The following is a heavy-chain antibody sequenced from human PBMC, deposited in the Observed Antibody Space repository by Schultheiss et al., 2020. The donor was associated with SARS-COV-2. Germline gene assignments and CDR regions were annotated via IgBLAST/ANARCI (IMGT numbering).Heavy chain of an antibody. V-gene: IGHV2-70*01. CDR2: IDWDDDK. CDR3: ARGGYYYYGMDV. Sequence: SGPTLVKPTETLTLTCTVSGFSLRNGRMGVSWIRQPPGKALEWLALIDWDDDKYYSTSLKTRLTISKDTSKNQVVLTMTNMDPVDTATYYCARGGYYYYGMDVWGQGTTVTVSS. CDR1: GFSLRNGRMG. D-gene: IGHD3-16*01. J-gene: IGHJ6*02.